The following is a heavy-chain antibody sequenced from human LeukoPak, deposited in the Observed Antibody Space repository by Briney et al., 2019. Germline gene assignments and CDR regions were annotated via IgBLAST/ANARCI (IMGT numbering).Heavy chain of an antibody. D-gene: IGHD1-26*01. CDR2: IWYDGSKK. Sequence: PGRSLRLSCAASGFTFDTYAMHWVRQAPGEGLEWMAIIWYDGSKKEYADSVKGRFTVSRDNSKNTLDMQMNSLRAEDTAVYYCAKRGASRTIDYWGQGSLVTVSS. J-gene: IGHJ4*02. CDR3: AKRGASRTIDY. V-gene: IGHV3-33*06. CDR1: GFTFDTYA.